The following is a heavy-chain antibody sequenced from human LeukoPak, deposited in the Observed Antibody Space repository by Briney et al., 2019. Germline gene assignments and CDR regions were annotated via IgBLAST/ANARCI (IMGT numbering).Heavy chain of an antibody. J-gene: IGHJ3*02. CDR3: ARQPLNCTSTNCYAFDI. CDR2: IYTSGST. D-gene: IGHD2-2*01. V-gene: IGHV4-61*09. Sequence: SETLSLTCTVSGGSISSGSYYWSWIRQPAGKGLEWIGHIYTSGSTNYNPSLKSRVTISIDTSKNQFSLNLSSVTAADTAVYYCARQPLNCTSTNCYAFDIWGQGTMVTVSS. CDR1: GGSISSGSYY.